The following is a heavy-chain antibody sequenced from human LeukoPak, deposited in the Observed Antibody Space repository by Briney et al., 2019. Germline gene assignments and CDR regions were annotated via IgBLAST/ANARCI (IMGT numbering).Heavy chain of an antibody. Sequence: ASVTLSCKASGFTFAGYYIHWVRQAPGQGLEWMGWIKPDSGATNYAQNFQGRVTMTWDTSINTAYMELTSLRSDDTALYYCARVYIVATTSLDYWGQGTLVTVSS. D-gene: IGHD5-12*01. V-gene: IGHV1-2*02. CDR3: ARVYIVATTSLDY. J-gene: IGHJ4*02. CDR2: IKPDSGAT. CDR1: GFTFAGYY.